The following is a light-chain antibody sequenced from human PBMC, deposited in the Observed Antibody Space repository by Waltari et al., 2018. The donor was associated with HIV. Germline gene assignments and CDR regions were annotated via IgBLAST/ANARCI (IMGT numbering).Light chain of an antibody. J-gene: IGKJ4*01. Sequence: IVLTQSPATLSLSQGERATLSCRASQYTEHFLDWYQQKPGQAPRLVVYDASKRASGVPTRFTGSWSGTDFTLTIDNLEPEDFALYFCQQRHSFPPTFGGGSKVE. CDR3: QQRHSFPPT. V-gene: IGKV3-11*01. CDR2: DAS. CDR1: QYTEHF.